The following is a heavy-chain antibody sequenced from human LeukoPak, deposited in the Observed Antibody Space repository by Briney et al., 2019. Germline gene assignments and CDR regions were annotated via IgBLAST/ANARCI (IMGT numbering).Heavy chain of an antibody. CDR1: GFTFSGYW. V-gene: IGHV3-23*05. D-gene: IGHD4-23*01. Sequence: GGSLRLSCAASGFTFSGYWMSWVRQAPGKGLEWVSFIYSGGNTHNSDSVKGRFTISRDNSKNTLYLQMNSLRAEDTAVYYCAKGRDYGGSPDAFDIWGQGTMVTVSS. J-gene: IGHJ3*02. CDR2: IYSGGNT. CDR3: AKGRDYGGSPDAFDI.